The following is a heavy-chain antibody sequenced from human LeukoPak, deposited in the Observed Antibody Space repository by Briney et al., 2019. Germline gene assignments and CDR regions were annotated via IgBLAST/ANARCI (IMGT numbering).Heavy chain of an antibody. Sequence: PGGSLRLSCAASGFTFSSYSMNWVRQAPGKGLEWVSYISSSSTIYYADSVKGRFTISRDNAKNSIYLQMNSLRVEDTAVYYCAKDIVGGGDDYWGQGTLVIVSS. J-gene: IGHJ4*02. CDR2: ISSSSTI. CDR3: AKDIVGGGDDY. CDR1: GFTFSSYS. D-gene: IGHD2-21*02. V-gene: IGHV3-48*01.